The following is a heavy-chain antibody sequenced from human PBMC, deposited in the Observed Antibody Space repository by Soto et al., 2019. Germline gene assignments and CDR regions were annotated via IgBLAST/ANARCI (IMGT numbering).Heavy chain of an antibody. Sequence: GGAPRLSCAASGFTFSRYAMCWVRQAPGKGLEWVSAISGSGGSTYYADSVKGRFTISRDNSKNTLYLQMNSLRAEDTAVYYCAKQVAARVMFDYWGQGTLVTVSS. CDR3: AKQVAARVMFDY. CDR2: ISGSGGST. D-gene: IGHD6-6*01. V-gene: IGHV3-23*01. CDR1: GFTFSRYA. J-gene: IGHJ4*02.